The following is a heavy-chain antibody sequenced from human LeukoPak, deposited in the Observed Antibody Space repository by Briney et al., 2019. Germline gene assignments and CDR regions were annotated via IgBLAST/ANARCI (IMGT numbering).Heavy chain of an antibody. V-gene: IGHV3-23*01. CDR2: ISHSGGSA. J-gene: IGHJ4*02. D-gene: IGHD3-16*01. CDR1: GVTFSNYA. CDR3: AKDTPLCYFDY. Sequence: GGSLRLSCAGTGVTFSNYAMSWVRQAPGQGLEWVSVISHSGGSAHYADSVKGRFTISRDNSKNTLYLQMNSLRADDTAVYYCAKDTPLCYFDYWGQGTLVTVSS.